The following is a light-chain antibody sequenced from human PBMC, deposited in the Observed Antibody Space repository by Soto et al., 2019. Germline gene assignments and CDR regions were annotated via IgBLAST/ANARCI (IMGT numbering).Light chain of an antibody. CDR1: QSVNNF. CDR2: DAS. Sequence: EVVLTQAPATLSLSPGDRATVSCRASQSVNNFLAWYQQKPGQTPRLLIYDASKRATGIPGRFSGSGSGTDFTLTISRLEPEDFAVYYCQKYGSSPWTCGQGTKGAIK. CDR3: QKYGSSPWT. V-gene: IGKV3-20*01. J-gene: IGKJ1*01.